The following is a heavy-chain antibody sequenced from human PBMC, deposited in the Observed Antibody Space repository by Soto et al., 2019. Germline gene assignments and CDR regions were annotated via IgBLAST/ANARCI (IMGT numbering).Heavy chain of an antibody. Sequence: GGSLRLSCAASGFTFEDHGMTWVRQVPGKGLEWVAEINWSGSSTSYADSVKGRFTISRDNAKNSLYLQMNSLRAEDTALYFCARDGGVAVAVDASDIWGQGTMVTVSS. D-gene: IGHD6-19*01. CDR1: GFTFEDHG. CDR2: INWSGSST. J-gene: IGHJ3*02. CDR3: ARDGGVAVAVDASDI. V-gene: IGHV3-20*04.